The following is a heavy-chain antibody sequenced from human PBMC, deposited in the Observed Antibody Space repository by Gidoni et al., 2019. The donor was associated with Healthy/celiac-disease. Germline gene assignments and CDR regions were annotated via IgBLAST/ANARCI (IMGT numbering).Heavy chain of an antibody. D-gene: IGHD6-13*01. CDR1: GYPFTGYS. J-gene: IGHJ4*02. CDR2: ITPNSGGT. V-gene: IGHV1-2*06. Sequence: QVQLVQSGAEVKKPGASVKVSCKASGYPFTGYSMPWVRQAPGQGLEWMGRITPNSGGTNYAQKFQGRVTMTRDTSISTAYMELSRLRSDDTAVYYCARAYRAAAGTSPALVYFDYWGQGTLVTVSS. CDR3: ARAYRAAAGTSPALVYFDY.